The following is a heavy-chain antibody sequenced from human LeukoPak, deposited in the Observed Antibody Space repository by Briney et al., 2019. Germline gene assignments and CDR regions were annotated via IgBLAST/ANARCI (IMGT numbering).Heavy chain of an antibody. CDR2: IKQDGSEK. CDR1: GFTFSSYW. Sequence: GGSLRLSCAASGFTFSSYWTSWVRQAPGKGLEWVANIKQDGSEKYYVDSVKGRFTISGDNAKNSLYLQMNSLRAEDTAVYYCAREGAYGSGSYSDYFDYWGQGTLVSVSS. CDR3: AREGAYGSGSYSDYFDY. J-gene: IGHJ4*02. V-gene: IGHV3-7*01. D-gene: IGHD3-10*01.